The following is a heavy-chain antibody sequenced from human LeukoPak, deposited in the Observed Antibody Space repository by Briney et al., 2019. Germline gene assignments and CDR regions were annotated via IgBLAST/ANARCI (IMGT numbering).Heavy chain of an antibody. V-gene: IGHV4-39*07. CDR2: IFYSGTT. Sequence: SETLSLTCTVSGDSISSSNYYWAWIRQPPGKGLEWIGSIFYSGTTYYSSSLKSRVTMSVDTSKNQFSLKLSSVTAADTAVYYCARVGGGDPYNWFDPWGQGTLVTVSS. CDR3: ARVGGGDPYNWFDP. CDR1: GDSISSSNYY. J-gene: IGHJ5*02. D-gene: IGHD2-21*02.